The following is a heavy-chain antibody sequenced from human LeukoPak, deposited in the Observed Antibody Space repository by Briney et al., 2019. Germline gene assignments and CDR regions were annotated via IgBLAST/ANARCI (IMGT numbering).Heavy chain of an antibody. V-gene: IGHV3-21*01. D-gene: IGHD6-13*01. CDR3: VRDKASTSSGDYYYGMDV. CDR1: GFTFSTYS. J-gene: IGHJ6*02. Sequence: GGSLRLSCAASGFTFSTYSMNWVRQAPGKGLELVSSISSSSIYIYYADSVKGRFTISRDNAKNALYLQMNSLRAEDTAEYYCVRDKASTSSGDYYYGMDVWGQGTTVTVSS. CDR2: ISSSSIYI.